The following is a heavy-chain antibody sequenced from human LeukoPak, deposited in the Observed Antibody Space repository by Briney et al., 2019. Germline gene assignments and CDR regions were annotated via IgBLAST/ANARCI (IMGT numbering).Heavy chain of an antibody. Sequence: GGSLRLSCAASGVTFSSYGMHWVRQAPGKGLEWVSAISGSGGSTYYADSVKGRFTISRDNSKNTLYLQMNSLRAEDTAVYYCAKGDQLQDYWGQGTLVTVSS. V-gene: IGHV3-23*01. CDR3: AKGDQLQDY. J-gene: IGHJ4*02. CDR1: GVTFSSYG. CDR2: ISGSGGST. D-gene: IGHD2-2*01.